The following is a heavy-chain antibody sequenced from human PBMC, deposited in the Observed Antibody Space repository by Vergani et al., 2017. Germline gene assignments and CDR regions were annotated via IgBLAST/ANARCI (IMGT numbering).Heavy chain of an antibody. CDR3: TKSIGYCAGATCQAYYFDH. D-gene: IGHD2-21*01. Sequence: VQLVQSGAEVRKPGASVTVSCTASGYIFKNYYIHWLRQAPGQAFEWMGILNPTTGHTTSAQKFMGRVDMTRDPSTDTSTRTVQMTLSSLRSEATAVXYCTKSIGYCAGATCQAYYFDHWGQGTRVTVSS. J-gene: IGHJ5*02. CDR2: LNPTTGHT. V-gene: IGHV1-46*02. CDR1: GYIFKNYY.